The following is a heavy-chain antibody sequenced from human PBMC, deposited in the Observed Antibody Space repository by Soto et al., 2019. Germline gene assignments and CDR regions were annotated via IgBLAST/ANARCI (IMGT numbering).Heavy chain of an antibody. CDR1: GFTFDDYA. CDR3: AKGRKYGGNSYFDY. CDR2: ISWDGGST. V-gene: IGHV3-43D*03. D-gene: IGHD2-21*02. Sequence: GESLKISCAASGFTFDDYAMHWVRQAPGKGLEWVSLISWDGGSTYYADSVKGRFTISRDNSKNSLYLQMNSLRAEDTALYYCAKGRKYGGNSYFDYWGQGTLVTVSS. J-gene: IGHJ4*02.